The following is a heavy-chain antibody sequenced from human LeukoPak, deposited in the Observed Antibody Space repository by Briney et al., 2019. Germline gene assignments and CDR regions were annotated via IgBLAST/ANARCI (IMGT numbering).Heavy chain of an antibody. CDR3: ARDSGGVGATNAFDI. J-gene: IGHJ3*02. CDR2: ISSSSYI. Sequence: GGSLRLSCAASGFTFSSYSMNWVRQAPGKGLEWVSSISSSSYIYYADYLKGGFTISRDNAKNSLYLQKNSLSAEDTAVYYCARDSGGVGATNAFDIWGQGTMVTVTS. V-gene: IGHV3-21*01. D-gene: IGHD1-26*01. CDR1: GFTFSSYS.